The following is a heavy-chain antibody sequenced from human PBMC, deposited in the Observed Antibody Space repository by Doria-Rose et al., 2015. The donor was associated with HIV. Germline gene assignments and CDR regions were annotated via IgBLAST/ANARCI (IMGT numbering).Heavy chain of an antibody. V-gene: IGHV2-26*01. J-gene: IGHJ4*02. CDR1: GVSLSSPGMG. Sequence: QESGPVLVKPTETLTLTCTVSGVSLSSPGMGVSWIRQPPGKALEWLANIFLYDERSYNTSLKSRLTISRGTSKSQVVLTMTDMDPVDTATYYCARIKSSRWYHKYYFDFWGQGTLVIVSA. CDR2: IFLYDER. D-gene: IGHD6-13*01. CDR3: ARIKSSRWYHKYYFDF.